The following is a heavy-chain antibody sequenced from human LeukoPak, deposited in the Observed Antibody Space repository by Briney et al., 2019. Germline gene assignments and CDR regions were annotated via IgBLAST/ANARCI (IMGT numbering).Heavy chain of an antibody. CDR1: GFTFSSYW. CDR2: INSDGSST. CDR3: ARDYLPETSYDIFPREGAFDI. D-gene: IGHD3-9*01. Sequence: PGGSLRLSCAASGFTFSSYWMHWVRQAPGKGLVWVSRINSDGSSTSYADSVKGRFTISRDNAKNTLYLQMNSLRAEDTAVYYCARDYLPETSYDIFPREGAFDIWGQGTMVTVSS. J-gene: IGHJ3*02. V-gene: IGHV3-74*01.